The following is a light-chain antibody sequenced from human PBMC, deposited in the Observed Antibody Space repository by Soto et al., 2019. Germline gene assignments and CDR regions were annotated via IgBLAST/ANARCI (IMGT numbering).Light chain of an antibody. Sequence: EIVMTPSPATLSVSPGERATLSCRASQSVSSNLAWYQQKPGQAPRLLIYGASTRATGIPARFSGSGSGTDFTLTISRLEPEDFAVYYCHQYSSSRRTFGQGTKVDI. CDR3: HQYSSSRRT. CDR1: QSVSSN. J-gene: IGKJ1*01. CDR2: GAS. V-gene: IGKV3-15*01.